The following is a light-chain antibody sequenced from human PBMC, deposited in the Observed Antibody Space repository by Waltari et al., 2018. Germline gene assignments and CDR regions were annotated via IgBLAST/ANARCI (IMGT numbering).Light chain of an antibody. CDR1: QSLLHSDGKTY. CDR2: EVS. J-gene: IGKJ2*01. V-gene: IGKV2-29*01. CDR3: QQYGSSLYT. Sequence: DIVMTQTPLSLSVTPGQPASISCKSRQSLLHSDGKTYLYWYLQKPGQSPQLLIYEVSSRFSGVPDRFSGSGSGTDFTLTISRLEPEDFAVYYCQQYGSSLYTFGQGTKLEIK.